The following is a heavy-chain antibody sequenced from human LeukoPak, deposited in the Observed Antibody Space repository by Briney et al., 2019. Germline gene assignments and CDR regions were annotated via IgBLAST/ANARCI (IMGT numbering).Heavy chain of an antibody. D-gene: IGHD1-14*01. Sequence: ASVKVSCKASRGTLSSYAISWVRQAPGQGLEWMGGIIPIFGTANYAQKFQGRVTITTDESTSTAYMELSSLRSEDTAVYYCARDRGGEPFDPWGQGTLVTVSS. CDR2: IIPIFGTA. CDR1: RGTLSSYA. V-gene: IGHV1-69*05. CDR3: ARDRGGEPFDP. J-gene: IGHJ5*02.